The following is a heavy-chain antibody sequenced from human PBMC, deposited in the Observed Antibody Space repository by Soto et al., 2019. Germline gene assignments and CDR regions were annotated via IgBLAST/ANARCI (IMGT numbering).Heavy chain of an antibody. Sequence: GASVKVSCKVSGYTLTELSMHWVRQAPGKGLEWMGGFDPEDGETIYAQKFQGRVTMTEDTSTDTAYMELSSLRSEDTAVYYCATDPRYYYDSSGYYFGMDVWGQGTTVTVSS. D-gene: IGHD3-22*01. CDR1: GYTLTELS. J-gene: IGHJ6*02. CDR2: FDPEDGET. CDR3: ATDPRYYYDSSGYYFGMDV. V-gene: IGHV1-24*01.